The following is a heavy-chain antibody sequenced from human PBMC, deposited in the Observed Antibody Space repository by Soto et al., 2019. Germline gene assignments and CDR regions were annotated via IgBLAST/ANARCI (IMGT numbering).Heavy chain of an antibody. D-gene: IGHD3-10*01. CDR2: IYHSGST. CDR1: GGSISSSNW. J-gene: IGHJ5*02. V-gene: IGHV4-4*02. CDR3: ARDYMVRGVMRWFDP. Sequence: PSEMLSLTCTVCGGSISSSNWWSWVRKPPGKGLEWIGEIYHSGSTNYNPSLKSRVTISVDKSKNQFSLKLSSVTAADTAVYYCARDYMVRGVMRWFDPWGQGTLVTVSS.